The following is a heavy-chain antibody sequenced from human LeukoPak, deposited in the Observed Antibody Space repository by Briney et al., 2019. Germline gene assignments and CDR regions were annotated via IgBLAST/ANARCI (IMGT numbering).Heavy chain of an antibody. J-gene: IGHJ4*02. V-gene: IGHV3-7*01. CDR1: GFTFSNYW. D-gene: IGHD2-2*01. Sequence: GGSLRLSCAASGFTFSNYWMDWVRQAPGKGLEWVAKIKQDGSRKDYVDSVKGRFTISRDNAKNSLYLEMSSLRVEGTGVYYCGTSVAGYCSSTSCMDYWGQGTLVTVYS. CDR2: IKQDGSRK. CDR3: GTSVAGYCSSTSCMDY.